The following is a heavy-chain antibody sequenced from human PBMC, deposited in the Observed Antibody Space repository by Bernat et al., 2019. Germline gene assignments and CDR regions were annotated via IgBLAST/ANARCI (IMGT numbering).Heavy chain of an antibody. CDR2: ISSSSSYI. D-gene: IGHD6-19*01. CDR1: GFTFSSYS. Sequence: EVQLVESGGGLVKPGGSLRLSCAASGFTFSSYSMNWVRQAPGKGLEWVSSISSSSSYIYYADSVKGRFTISRENAKNSLYLQMNSLRAEDTAVYYCAREASGYSSGGYLGWFDPWAREPWSPSPQ. CDR3: AREASGYSSGGYLGWFDP. V-gene: IGHV3-21*01. J-gene: IGHJ5*02.